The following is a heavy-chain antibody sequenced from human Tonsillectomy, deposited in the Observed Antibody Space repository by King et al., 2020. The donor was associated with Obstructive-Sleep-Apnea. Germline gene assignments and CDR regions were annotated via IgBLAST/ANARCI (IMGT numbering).Heavy chain of an antibody. Sequence: VQLQESGPGLVKPSETLSLTCTVSGGSISNYYWSWIRQPPGKGLELIGYMYFSGNTNYNPSLKSRVTISADTSKIQFSLGLSSVTAADTAIYYCARHRGGEDSGGYGDYFDYWGQGTLVTVSS. CDR2: MYFSGNT. J-gene: IGHJ4*02. V-gene: IGHV4-59*08. D-gene: IGHD5-12*01. CDR1: GGSISNYY. CDR3: ARHRGGEDSGGYGDYFDY.